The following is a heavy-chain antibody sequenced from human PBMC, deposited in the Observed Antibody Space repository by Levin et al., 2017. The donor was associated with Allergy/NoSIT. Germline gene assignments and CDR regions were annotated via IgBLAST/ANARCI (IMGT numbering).Heavy chain of an antibody. V-gene: IGHV4-30-2*01. J-gene: IGHJ4*02. CDR3: ASVKQQLADYYFDY. CDR1: GGSISSGGYS. D-gene: IGHD6-13*01. Sequence: LRLSCAVSGGSISSGGYSWSWIRQPPGKGLEWIGYIYHSGSTYYNPSLKSRVTISVDRSKNQFSLKLSSVTAADTAVYYCASVKQQLADYYFDYWGQGTLVTVSS. CDR2: IYHSGST.